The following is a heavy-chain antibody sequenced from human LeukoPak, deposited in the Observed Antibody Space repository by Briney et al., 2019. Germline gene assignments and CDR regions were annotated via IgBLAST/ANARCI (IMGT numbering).Heavy chain of an antibody. Sequence: PGGSLRLSCVGSGFTFRDPWMSWVRQAPGKGLEWIGRIRSKSEAGTTEFAAPLKGRFTISSDDSKNTLYLQINSLTTDDTAVYYCTTEPRQWGQGTLVIVSS. J-gene: IGHJ4*02. CDR2: IRSKSEAGTT. CDR3: TTEPRQ. CDR1: GFTFRDPW. V-gene: IGHV3-15*01.